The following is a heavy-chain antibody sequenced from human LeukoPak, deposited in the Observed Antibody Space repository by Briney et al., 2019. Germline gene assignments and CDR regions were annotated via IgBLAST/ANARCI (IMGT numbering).Heavy chain of an antibody. V-gene: IGHV4-4*07. J-gene: IGHJ4*01. Sequence: PSETLSLTCTVSGDSISTYYWSWIRQPAGKGLEWIGRIYISGRTNYNPSLESRVTVSLDTSKNQFSLKLRSVTAADTAVYYCAKGPYTNFFDSWGHGTLATVSS. CDR1: GDSISTYY. CDR2: IYISGRT. CDR3: AKGPYTNFFDS. D-gene: IGHD4-11*01.